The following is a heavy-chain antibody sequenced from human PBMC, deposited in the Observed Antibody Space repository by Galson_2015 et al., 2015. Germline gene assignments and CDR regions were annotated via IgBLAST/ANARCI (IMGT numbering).Heavy chain of an antibody. CDR2: IYTSGST. CDR1: GGSIRSGSYY. J-gene: IGHJ4*02. D-gene: IGHD3-22*01. CDR3: ARDPTNYYDSSGYLDY. V-gene: IGHV4-61*02. Sequence: LSLTCTVSGGSIRSGSYYWSWIRQPAGKGLEWIGRIYTSGSTNYNPSLKSRVTISVDTSKNQFSLKLSSVTAADTAVYYCARDPTNYYDSSGYLDYWGQGTLVTVSS.